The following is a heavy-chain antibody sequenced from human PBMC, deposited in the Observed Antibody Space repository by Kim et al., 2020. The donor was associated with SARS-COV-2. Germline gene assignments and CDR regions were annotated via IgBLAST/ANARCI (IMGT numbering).Heavy chain of an antibody. CDR3: ARRYYYGSGSPFDS. J-gene: IGHJ4*02. D-gene: IGHD3-10*01. V-gene: IGHV4-34*01. CDR1: GGSFSGYY. Sequence: SETLSLTCAVYGGSFSGYYLSWIRQPPGKGLEWIGEIYPSGSTHYNPSLMSRFTISVDTSKNQFSLKLSSLTAAATAVYYCARRYYYGSGSPFDSCGQGT. CDR2: IYPSGST.